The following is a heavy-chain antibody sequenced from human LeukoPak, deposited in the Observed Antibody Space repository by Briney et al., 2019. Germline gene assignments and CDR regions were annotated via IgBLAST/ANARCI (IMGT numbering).Heavy chain of an antibody. CDR1: GYTFTGYY. Sequence: GASVKVSCKASGYTFTGYYMHWVRQAPGQGLEWMGCTNPNSGGTNYAQKFQRRVTMTRDTSISTPYMELSRLRSDDTAVYYCARAEYDVDNVLLWFGGRRGNHWFDPWGQGTLVTVSS. J-gene: IGHJ5*02. V-gene: IGHV1-2*02. CDR3: ARAEYDVDNVLLWFGGRRGNHWFDP. D-gene: IGHD3-10*01. CDR2: TNPNSGGT.